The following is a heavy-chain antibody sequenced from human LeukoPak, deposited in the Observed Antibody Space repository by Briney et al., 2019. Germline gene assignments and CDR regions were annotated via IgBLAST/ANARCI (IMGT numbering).Heavy chain of an antibody. CDR3: AREGYCSSTSCYRLLDY. Sequence: GGSLRLPCAASGFTFSSYAMHWVRQAPGKGLEWVAVISYDGSNKYYADSVKGRFTISRDNSKNTLYLQMNSLRAEDTAVYYCAREGYCSSTSCYRLLDYWGQGTLVTVSS. CDR2: ISYDGSNK. D-gene: IGHD2-2*01. J-gene: IGHJ4*02. CDR1: GFTFSSYA. V-gene: IGHV3-30-3*01.